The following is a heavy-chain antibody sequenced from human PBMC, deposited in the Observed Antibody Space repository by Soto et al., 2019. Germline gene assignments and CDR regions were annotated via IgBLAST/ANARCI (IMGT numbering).Heavy chain of an antibody. J-gene: IGHJ4*02. D-gene: IGHD2-15*01. CDR2: IYYSGST. V-gene: IGHV4-59*08. Sequence: QVQLQESGPGLVKPSETLSLTCTVSGGSISSYYWSWIRQPPGKGLEWIGYIYYSGSTNYNPSLKSRVTISVDTSKNQFSLKLSSVTAADTAVYYCARSSGGSCYSCLDYWGQGTLVTVSS. CDR3: ARSSGGSCYSCLDY. CDR1: GGSISSYY.